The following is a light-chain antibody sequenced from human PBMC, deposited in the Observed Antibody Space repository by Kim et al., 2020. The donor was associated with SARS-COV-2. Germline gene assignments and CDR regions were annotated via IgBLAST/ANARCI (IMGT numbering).Light chain of an antibody. J-gene: IGKJ5*01. CDR2: DAS. Sequence: SLSPGERATLSCRASQSVTNFLSWYRQKPGQAPRLLIYDASNRATGIPARFSGSGSGTDFTLTISSLEPEDFAVFCQQRSNSPITFGQGTRLEIK. CDR1: QSVTNF. CDR3: QQRSNSPIT. V-gene: IGKV3-11*01.